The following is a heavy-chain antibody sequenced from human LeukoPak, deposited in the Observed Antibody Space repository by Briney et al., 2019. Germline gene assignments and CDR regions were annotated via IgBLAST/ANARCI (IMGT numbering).Heavy chain of an antibody. V-gene: IGHV3-33*06. CDR2: IWYDGSNK. CDR3: AKDRTIGAYYFDY. CDR1: GFTFSSYG. Sequence: GGSLRLSCAASGFTFSSYGMHWVRQAPGKGLEWVAVIWYDGSNKYYADSVKGRFTISRDDSKNTLYLQMNSLRAEDTAVYYCAKDRTIGAYYFDYWGQGTLVTVSS. D-gene: IGHD1-7*01. J-gene: IGHJ4*02.